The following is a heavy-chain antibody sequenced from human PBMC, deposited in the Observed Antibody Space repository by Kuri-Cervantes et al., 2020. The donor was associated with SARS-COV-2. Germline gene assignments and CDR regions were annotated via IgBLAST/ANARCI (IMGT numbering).Heavy chain of an antibody. CDR1: GFTFSSYA. Sequence: GESRKISCAASGFTFSSYAMSWVRQAPGKGLEWVSAISGSGGSTYYADSVKGRFTISIDNSKNALYLQMNSLRAEDTAVYYCAKVDPPVEWELPVSYFDYWGQGTLVTVSS. V-gene: IGHV3-23*01. J-gene: IGHJ4*02. CDR2: ISGSGGST. CDR3: AKVDPPVEWELPVSYFDY. D-gene: IGHD1-26*01.